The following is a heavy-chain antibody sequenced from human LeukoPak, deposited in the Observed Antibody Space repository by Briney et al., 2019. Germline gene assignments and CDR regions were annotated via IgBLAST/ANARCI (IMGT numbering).Heavy chain of an antibody. CDR2: IAYDGSNK. D-gene: IGHD4-17*01. CDR1: GFTFSSYG. Sequence: GRSLRLSCAASGFTFSSYGMHWVRQAPGKGLEWVAVIAYDGSNKYSADSVKGRFTISRDNSKSTLFLQMNSLRAEDTAVYYCAKDRTRAYGDPRYNFDYWGQGILVTVPS. V-gene: IGHV3-30*18. J-gene: IGHJ4*02. CDR3: AKDRTRAYGDPRYNFDY.